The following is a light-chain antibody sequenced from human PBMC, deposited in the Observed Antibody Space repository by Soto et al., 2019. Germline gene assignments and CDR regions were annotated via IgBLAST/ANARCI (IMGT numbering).Light chain of an antibody. V-gene: IGKV3-20*01. Sequence: ETVLTQSPGTLSLSPGERATLSCRASQTIRSNYLAWYRQTPGQAPRLLIYGASNRATGIADRFSGSGSGTDFRLIISRLEPEDFALYYCQQYGSSPWTFGQGTKMEIK. CDR3: QQYGSSPWT. CDR1: QTIRSNY. CDR2: GAS. J-gene: IGKJ1*01.